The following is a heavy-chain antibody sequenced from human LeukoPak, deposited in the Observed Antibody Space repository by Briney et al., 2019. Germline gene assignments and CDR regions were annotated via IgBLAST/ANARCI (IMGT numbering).Heavy chain of an antibody. Sequence: SETLSLTCTVSGGSISSGSYYWSWIRQPAGKGLEWIGRIYTSGSTNYNPSLKSRVTISVDTSKNQFSLKLSSVTAADTAVYYCATSGLRPIYYYNGMDVWGQGTTVTVSS. D-gene: IGHD5-12*01. CDR3: ATSGLRPIYYYNGMDV. CDR1: GGSISSGSYY. V-gene: IGHV4-61*02. J-gene: IGHJ6*02. CDR2: IYTSGST.